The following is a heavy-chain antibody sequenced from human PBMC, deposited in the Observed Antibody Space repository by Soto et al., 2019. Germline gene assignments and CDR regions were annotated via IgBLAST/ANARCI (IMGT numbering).Heavy chain of an antibody. J-gene: IGHJ4*02. D-gene: IGHD2-2*01. CDR3: AKGLVPAAKTSLNDY. Sequence: GGSLRLSCAASGFTFNNYAMSWVRLAPGKGLEWVSTISDNGGSTYSADSVKGRFTISRDNSTKTLYLQMNSLRAEDTAVYYCAKGLVPAAKTSLNDYWGQGTLVTVSS. CDR2: ISDNGGST. V-gene: IGHV3-23*01. CDR1: GFTFNNYA.